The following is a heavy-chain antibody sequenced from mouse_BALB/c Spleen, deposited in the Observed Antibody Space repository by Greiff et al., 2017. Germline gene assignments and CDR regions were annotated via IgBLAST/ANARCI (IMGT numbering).Heavy chain of an antibody. CDR1: GFTFSDYG. CDR2: ISNLAYSI. CDR3: ARVPYYYAMDY. Sequence: EVMLVESGGGLVQPGGSRKLSCAASGFTFSDYGMAWVRQAPGKGPEWVAFISNLAYSIYYADTVTGRFTISRENAKNTLYLEMSSLRSEDTAMYYCARVPYYYAMDYWGQGTSVTVSS. V-gene: IGHV5-15*02. J-gene: IGHJ4*01.